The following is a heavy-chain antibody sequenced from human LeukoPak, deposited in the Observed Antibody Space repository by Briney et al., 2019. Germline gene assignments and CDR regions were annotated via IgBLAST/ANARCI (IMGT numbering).Heavy chain of an antibody. J-gene: IGHJ4*02. Sequence: GSSVKVSCKASGGTFSSYAISWVRQAPGQGLEWMGRIIPILGIANYAQKFQGRVTITADKSTSTAYMELSSLRSEDTAVYYCARDAHYYDSSGYRWGQGTLVTVSS. D-gene: IGHD3-22*01. CDR3: ARDAHYYDSSGYR. V-gene: IGHV1-69*04. CDR2: IIPILGIA. CDR1: GGTFSSYA.